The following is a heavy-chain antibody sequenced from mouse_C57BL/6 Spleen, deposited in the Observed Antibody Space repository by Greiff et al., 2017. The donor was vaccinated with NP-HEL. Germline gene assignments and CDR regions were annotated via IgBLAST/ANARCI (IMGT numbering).Heavy chain of an antibody. Sequence: VQLQQPGAELVKPGASVKLSCKASGYTFTSYWMHWVKQRPGQGLEWIGMIHPNSGSTNYNEKFKSKATLTVDKSSSTAYMQLSSLTSEDSAVYYCAIYYDYDEGYFDDWGQGTTLTVSS. CDR1: GYTFTSYW. J-gene: IGHJ2*01. V-gene: IGHV1-64*01. CDR2: IHPNSGST. D-gene: IGHD2-4*01. CDR3: AIYYDYDEGYFDD.